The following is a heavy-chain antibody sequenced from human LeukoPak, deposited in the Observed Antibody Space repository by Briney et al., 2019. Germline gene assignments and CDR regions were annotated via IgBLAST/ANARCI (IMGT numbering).Heavy chain of an antibody. CDR3: ARGRDIVVVPAAYYMDV. J-gene: IGHJ6*03. CDR1: GFTFSSYE. Sequence: QAGGSLRLSCAASGFTFSSYEMNWVRQAPGKGLEWGSYISSSGSTIYYADSVKGRFTISRDNAKNSLYLQMNSLRAEDTAVYYCARGRDIVVVPAAYYMDVWGKGTTVTISS. D-gene: IGHD2-2*01. CDR2: ISSSGSTI. V-gene: IGHV3-48*03.